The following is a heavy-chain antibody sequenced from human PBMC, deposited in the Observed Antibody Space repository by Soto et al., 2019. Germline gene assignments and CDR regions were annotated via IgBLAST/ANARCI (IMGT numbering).Heavy chain of an antibody. J-gene: IGHJ4*02. CDR2: ISTGNWNT. CDR1: DYTFTNYD. D-gene: IGHD4-17*01. CDR3: ARWATVTNDF. Sequence: QVQLVQSGAEVKKPGASVIISCKASDYTFTNYDFNWVRQSPGQGLEWMGWISTGNWNTKYAHTFQGRVTMTTDTATRTAYMALRSLTSADTAVYYCARWATVTNDFWGQGTRVTVSS. V-gene: IGHV1-18*01.